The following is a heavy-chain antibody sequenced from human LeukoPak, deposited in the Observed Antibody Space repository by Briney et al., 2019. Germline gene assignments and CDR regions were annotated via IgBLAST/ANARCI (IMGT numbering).Heavy chain of an antibody. CDR2: MSPKSGNT. J-gene: IGHJ4*02. D-gene: IGHD7-27*01. CDR3: TRGPPNWGYDF. Sequence: ASVTVSFKASGYTFVSYDINWVRQATGQGPEWMGWMSPKSGNTGYAQKFQGRVTMTRDTSINTAYMELSGLISEDTAVYYCTRGPPNWGYDFWGQGTLVTVSS. CDR1: GYTFVSYD. V-gene: IGHV1-8*01.